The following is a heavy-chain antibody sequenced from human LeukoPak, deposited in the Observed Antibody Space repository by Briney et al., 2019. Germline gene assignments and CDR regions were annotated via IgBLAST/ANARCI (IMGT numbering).Heavy chain of an antibody. CDR2: IYYSGST. V-gene: IGHV4-39*01. J-gene: IGHJ4*02. CDR3: ARPSSGWSNGGYDY. Sequence: KPSETLSLTCTVSGGSISSSSYYWGWIRQPPGKALEWIGSIYYSGSTYYNPSLKSRVTISVDTSKNQFSLKLSSVTAADTAVYYCARPSSGWSNGGYDYWGQGTLVTVSS. CDR1: GGSISSSSYY. D-gene: IGHD6-19*01.